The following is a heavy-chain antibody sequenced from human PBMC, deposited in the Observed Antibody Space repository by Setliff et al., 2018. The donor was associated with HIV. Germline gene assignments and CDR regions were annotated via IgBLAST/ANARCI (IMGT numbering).Heavy chain of an antibody. CDR1: GYSISSGYY. Sequence: SETLSLTCTVSGYSISSGYYWGWIRQPSGKGLEWIGSIYHSGSTYYNPSLKSRVTISVDTSKNQFSLKLSSVTAADTAVYYCARVVGADDAFAFWGQGTMVTVSS. CDR3: ARVVGADDAFAF. J-gene: IGHJ3*01. D-gene: IGHD1-26*01. CDR2: IYHSGST. V-gene: IGHV4-38-2*02.